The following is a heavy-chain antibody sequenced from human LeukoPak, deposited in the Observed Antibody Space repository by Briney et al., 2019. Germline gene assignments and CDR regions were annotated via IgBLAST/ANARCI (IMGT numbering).Heavy chain of an antibody. CDR3: ARDGRGATWDYYYYGMDV. J-gene: IGHJ6*02. CDR1: GGSISSGDYY. V-gene: IGHV4-30-4*02. D-gene: IGHD1-26*01. CDR2: IYYSGST. Sequence: SETLSLTCTVSGGSISSGDYYWSWIRQPPGKGLEWIGYIYYSGSTYYNPSLRSRVTISVDTSKNQFSLKLSSVTAADTAVYYCARDGRGATWDYYYYGMDVWGQGTTVTVSS.